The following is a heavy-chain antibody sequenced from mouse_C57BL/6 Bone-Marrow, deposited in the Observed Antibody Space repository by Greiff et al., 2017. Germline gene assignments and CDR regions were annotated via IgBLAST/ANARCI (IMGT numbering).Heavy chain of an antibody. CDR2: IYPGDGDT. CDR1: GYAFSSSW. CDR3: GSHYYWSRYYAMDY. Sequence: QVQLQQSGPELVKPGASVKISCKASGYAFSSSWMNWVKQRPGKGLEWIGRIYPGDGDTNYNGKFKGKATLTEDKSSSTAYMQLSSLTSEDSAVCCWGSHYYWSRYYAMDYWGQGTSVTVSS. J-gene: IGHJ4*01. V-gene: IGHV1-82*01. D-gene: IGHD1-1*01.